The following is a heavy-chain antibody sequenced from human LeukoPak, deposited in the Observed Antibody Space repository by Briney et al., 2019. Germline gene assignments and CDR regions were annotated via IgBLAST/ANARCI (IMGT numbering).Heavy chain of an antibody. J-gene: IGHJ2*01. CDR1: GGSISTYY. D-gene: IGHD6-13*01. Sequence: SETLSLTCTVSGGSISTYYWSWIRQPPGKGLEWIGYVYYTGSTSYNPSLKSRVTISVDTSKNQFSLKLSSVTAADTAVYYCARVYYSSSYDYWYFDLWGRGTLVTVSS. CDR2: VYYTGST. CDR3: ARVYYSSSYDYWYFDL. V-gene: IGHV4-59*01.